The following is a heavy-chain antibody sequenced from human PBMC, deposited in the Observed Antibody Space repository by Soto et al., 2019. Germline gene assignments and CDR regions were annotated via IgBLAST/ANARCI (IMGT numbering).Heavy chain of an antibody. Sequence: PGGSLRLSCAASGFTFSSYAMHWVRQAPGKGLEWVAVISYDGSNKYYADSVKGRFTISRDNSKNTLYLQMNSLRAEDTAVYYCARVSMASETYDFWSGYYKAYVDYYGMDVWGQGTTVTVSS. V-gene: IGHV3-30-3*01. CDR1: GFTFSSYA. D-gene: IGHD3-3*01. CDR2: ISYDGSNK. J-gene: IGHJ6*02. CDR3: ARVSMASETYDFWSGYYKAYVDYYGMDV.